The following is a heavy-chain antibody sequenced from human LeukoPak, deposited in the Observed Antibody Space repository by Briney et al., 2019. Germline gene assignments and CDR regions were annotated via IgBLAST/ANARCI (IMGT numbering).Heavy chain of an antibody. CDR3: ANEYSSSSGSFDY. CDR1: GGTFSSYA. CDR2: IIPIFGTA. D-gene: IGHD6-6*01. J-gene: IGHJ4*02. V-gene: IGHV1-69*06. Sequence: GASVKVSCKASGGTFSSYAISWVRQAPGQGLEWMGGIIPIFGTANYAQKFQGRVTITADKSTSTAYMELSSLRPEDTAVYYCANEYSSSSGSFDYWGQGTLVTVSS.